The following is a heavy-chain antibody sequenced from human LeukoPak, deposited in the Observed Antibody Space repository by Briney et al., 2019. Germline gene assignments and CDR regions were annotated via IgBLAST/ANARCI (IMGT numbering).Heavy chain of an antibody. CDR1: GFTFDSYA. CDR3: ARVEYSSSPHFDY. CDR2: ITYDGANK. J-gene: IGHJ4*02. V-gene: IGHV3-30-3*01. D-gene: IGHD5-18*01. Sequence: GGSLRLSCAASGFTFDSYALHWVRQAPGKGLEWLAIITYDGANKYYADSVKGRFTISRDNSNNTLFLQMNSLRPEDTAVYYCARVEYSSSPHFDYWGQGTLVSVSS.